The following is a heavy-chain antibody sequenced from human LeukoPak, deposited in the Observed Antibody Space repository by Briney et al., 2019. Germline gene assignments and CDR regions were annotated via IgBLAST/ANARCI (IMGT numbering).Heavy chain of an antibody. CDR3: TTSPSFPPC. J-gene: IGHJ4*02. V-gene: IGHV3-15*01. CDR1: GFTFSNAW. CDR2: IKSKTDGGTT. D-gene: IGHD2-2*01. Sequence: PGGSLRLSCAASGFTFSNAWMSWVRQAPGKGLEWVGCIKSKTDGGTTDYAAPVKGRFTISRDDSKNTLYLQMNSLKTEDTAVYYCTTSPSFPPCWGQGTLVTVSS.